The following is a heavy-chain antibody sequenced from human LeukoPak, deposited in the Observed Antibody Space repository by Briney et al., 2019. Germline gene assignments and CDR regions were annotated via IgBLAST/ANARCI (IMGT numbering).Heavy chain of an antibody. CDR1: GFTFSSYA. V-gene: IGHV3-23*01. CDR2: ISGSGGST. D-gene: IGHD3-9*01. Sequence: PGGSLRLSCAASGFTFSSYAMSWVRQAPGKGLEWVSAISGSGGSTYYADSVKGRFTISRDNSKNTLYLQMNSLRAEDTAVYYCAKDSGGTYVLRYFDWSGGYYYYMDVWGKGTTVTVSS. J-gene: IGHJ6*03. CDR3: AKDSGGTYVLRYFDWSGGYYYYMDV.